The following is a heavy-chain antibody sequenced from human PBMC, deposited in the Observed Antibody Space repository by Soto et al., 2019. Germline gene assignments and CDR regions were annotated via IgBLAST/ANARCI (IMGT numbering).Heavy chain of an antibody. CDR1: GGTFSSYA. J-gene: IGHJ3*02. CDR3: ASRDVDTAMVDAFDI. V-gene: IGHV1-69*06. D-gene: IGHD5-18*01. CDR2: IIPIFGTA. Sequence: GASVKVSCKASGGTFSSYAISWVRQTPGQGLEWMGGIIPIFGTANYAQKFQGRVTITADKSTSTAYMELSSLRSEDTAVYYCASRDVDTAMVDAFDIWGQGTMVTVSS.